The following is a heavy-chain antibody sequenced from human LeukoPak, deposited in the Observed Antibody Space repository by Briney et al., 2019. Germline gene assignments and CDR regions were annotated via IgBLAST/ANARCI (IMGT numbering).Heavy chain of an antibody. J-gene: IGHJ4*02. Sequence: AGGSLRLSCAASGFTVSSNYMSWVRRAPGKGLEWVSVIYSGGSTYYADSVRGRFTISRDNSKNTLYPQMNRLRAEDTAVYYCAIMVIPYYFDYWGQGTLVTVYS. CDR1: GFTVSSNY. D-gene: IGHD3-16*01. CDR3: AIMVIPYYFDY. CDR2: IYSGGST. V-gene: IGHV3-66*02.